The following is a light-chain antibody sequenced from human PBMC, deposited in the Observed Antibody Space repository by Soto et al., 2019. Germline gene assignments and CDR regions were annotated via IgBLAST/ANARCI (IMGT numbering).Light chain of an antibody. V-gene: IGKV3-11*01. Sequence: EVVLAQSPATLSLSPGERATLSCTASESVSTYLAWYQQKPDQSPRLLIYDTSRRATGIPARFSGSGSGTDFTLTISSLEPEDFVVYYCQQRSNWPLTFGGGTKVEIK. CDR3: QQRSNWPLT. J-gene: IGKJ4*01. CDR1: ESVSTY. CDR2: DTS.